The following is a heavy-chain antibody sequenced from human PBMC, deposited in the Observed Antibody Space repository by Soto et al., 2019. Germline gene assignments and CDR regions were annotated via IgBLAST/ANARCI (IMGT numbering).Heavy chain of an antibody. V-gene: IGHV3-30*18. CDR1: GFTFSSYG. CDR2: ISYDGSNK. CDR3: AKEQELNTDYGMDV. Sequence: QVQLVESGGGVVQPGRSLRLSCAASGFTFSSYGMHWVRQAPGKGLEWVAVISYDGSNKYYADSVKGRFTNSRDNSKNTPDMQMNSLRAEDTAVYYCAKEQELNTDYGMDVWGRGTTVTVSS. J-gene: IGHJ6*02. D-gene: IGHD1-26*01.